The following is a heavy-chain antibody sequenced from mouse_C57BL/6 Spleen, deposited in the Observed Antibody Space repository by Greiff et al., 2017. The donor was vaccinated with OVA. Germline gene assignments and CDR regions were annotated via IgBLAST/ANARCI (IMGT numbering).Heavy chain of an antibody. D-gene: IGHD1-1*01. CDR2: IDPETGGT. J-gene: IGHJ2*01. CDR3: TRGGPYYYGSYDY. V-gene: IGHV1-15*01. CDR1: GYTFTDYE. Sequence: QVHVKQSGAELVRPGASVTLSCKASGYTFTDYEMHWVKQTPVHGLEWIGAIDPETGGTAYNQKFKGKAILTADKSSSTAYMELRSLTSEDSAVYYCTRGGPYYYGSYDYWGQGTTLTVSS.